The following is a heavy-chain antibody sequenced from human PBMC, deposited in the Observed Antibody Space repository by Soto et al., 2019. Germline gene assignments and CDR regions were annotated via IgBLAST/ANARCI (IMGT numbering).Heavy chain of an antibody. CDR3: ARERDYVWGSYRSSRWFDP. Sequence: QVQLVQSGAEVKKPGSSVKVSCKASGGTFSSYTISWVRQAPGQGLEWMGRIIPILGIANYAQKFQGRVTSTADKSTSTAYMELSSRRSEDTAVYYCARERDYVWGSYRSSRWFDPWGQGTLVTVS. J-gene: IGHJ5*02. CDR1: GGTFSSYT. D-gene: IGHD3-16*02. V-gene: IGHV1-69*08. CDR2: IIPILGIA.